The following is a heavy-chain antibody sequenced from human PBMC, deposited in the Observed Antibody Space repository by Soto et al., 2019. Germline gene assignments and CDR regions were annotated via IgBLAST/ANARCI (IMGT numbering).Heavy chain of an antibody. Sequence: GVSVKLYCKASGYTFSSYDINCVRQATGQGLEWMGWMNPNSGNTGYAQKFQGRVTMTRNTSISTAYMELSSLRSEDTAVYYCARLGLHAFDIWGQGTLVTVSS. CDR3: ARLGLHAFDI. J-gene: IGHJ3*02. CDR2: MNPNSGNT. V-gene: IGHV1-8*01. D-gene: IGHD2-15*01. CDR1: GYTFSSYD.